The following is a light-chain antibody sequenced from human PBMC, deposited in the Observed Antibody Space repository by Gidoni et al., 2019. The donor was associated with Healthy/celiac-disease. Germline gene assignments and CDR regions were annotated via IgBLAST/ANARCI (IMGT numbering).Light chain of an antibody. CDR1: QDISNY. V-gene: IGKV1-33*01. J-gene: IGKJ4*01. CDR3: QQYDNLPLT. CDR2: DAS. Sequence: DIQMTQSPSSLSASVGDRVTITCQASQDISNYLKWYQQKPGKAPKLLIYDASNLETGVPSRVSGSGSGTDFTFTISSLQPEEIATYYCQQYDNLPLTFGGGTKVEIK.